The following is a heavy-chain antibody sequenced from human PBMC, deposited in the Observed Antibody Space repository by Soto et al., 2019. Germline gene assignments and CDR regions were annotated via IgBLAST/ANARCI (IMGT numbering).Heavy chain of an antibody. CDR1: GGSISSGDYY. J-gene: IGHJ5*02. Sequence: LSLTCTVSGGSISSGDYYWCWVRQPPGKGLEWIGYIYYSGSTYYNPSLKSRVTMSVDTSKNQFSLQLSSVTAADTAVYYCARDRGGYRDTGALDPWGQGTLVTVSS. CDR2: IYYSGST. CDR3: ARDRGGYRDTGALDP. D-gene: IGHD3-16*02. V-gene: IGHV4-30-4*01.